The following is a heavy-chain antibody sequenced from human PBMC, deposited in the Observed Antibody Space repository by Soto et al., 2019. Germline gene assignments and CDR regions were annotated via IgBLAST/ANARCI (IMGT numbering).Heavy chain of an antibody. V-gene: IGHV3-23*01. Sequence: GGSLRLSCAASGFTFSDYALSWVRQGPGKGLEWVSHISGSGGSTFYSDSVSGRFTISRDNSRNTLYLQTNSLRAEDTAVYYCAKEARECSSATCYVDFWGQGTLVTVSS. CDR1: GFTFSDYA. CDR3: AKEARECSSATCYVDF. CDR2: ISGSGGST. J-gene: IGHJ4*02. D-gene: IGHD2-2*01.